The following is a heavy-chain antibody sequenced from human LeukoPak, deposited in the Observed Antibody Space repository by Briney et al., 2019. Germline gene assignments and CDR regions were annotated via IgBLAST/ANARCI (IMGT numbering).Heavy chain of an antibody. CDR2: IYSSGNA. CDR3: ARDYSEDAYPYYFDY. J-gene: IGHJ4*02. D-gene: IGHD2-21*01. Sequence: PSETLSLTCTVSGGSISSYYWNWIRQPAGKGLEWIGRIYSSGNANYNPSLKSRVTMSLDTSKNQFSLKLSSVTAADTAVYYCARDYSEDAYPYYFDYWGQGTLVTVSS. V-gene: IGHV4-4*07. CDR1: GGSISSYY.